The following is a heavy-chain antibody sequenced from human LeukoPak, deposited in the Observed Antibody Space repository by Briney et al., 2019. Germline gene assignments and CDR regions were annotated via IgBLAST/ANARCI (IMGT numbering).Heavy chain of an antibody. D-gene: IGHD2-2*02. J-gene: IGHJ6*02. Sequence: SVNVSCTASRGTFSSYAISSVPHAPGQGLEWIGRITPNVGIANYTQKFQGRVTITAYNSTSTAYMELSSLRSEDTAVYYCARAAMRCTSTSCYTGYYYGMDVWGQGTTVTVSS. CDR3: ARAAMRCTSTSCYTGYYYGMDV. CDR2: ITPNVGIA. V-gene: IGHV1-69*10. CDR1: RGTFSSYA.